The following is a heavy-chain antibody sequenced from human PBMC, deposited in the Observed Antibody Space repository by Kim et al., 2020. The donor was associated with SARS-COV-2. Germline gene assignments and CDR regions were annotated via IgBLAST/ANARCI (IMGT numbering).Heavy chain of an antibody. V-gene: IGHV3-21*01. J-gene: IGHJ4*02. CDR3: ARDFLRNGWYPVEWEPLSGIHY. Sequence: GGSLRLSCAASGFTFSSYSMNWVRQAPGKGLEWVSSISSSSSYIYYADSVKGRFTISRDNAKNSLYLQMNSLRAEDTAVYYCARDFLRNGWYPVEWEPLSGIHYCGEGTLGTDSS. D-gene: IGHD1-26*01. CDR2: ISSSSSYI. CDR1: GFTFSSYS.